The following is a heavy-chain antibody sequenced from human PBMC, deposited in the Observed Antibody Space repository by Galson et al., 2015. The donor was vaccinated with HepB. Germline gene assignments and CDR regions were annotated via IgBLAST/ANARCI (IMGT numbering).Heavy chain of an antibody. Sequence: QVQLQESGPGLVKPSETLSLTCTVSGGSISSYYWSWIRQPPGKGLEWIGYIYYSGSTNYNPSLKSRVTISVDTSKNQFSLKLSSVTAADTAVYYCARATYYGDYELDYWGQGTLVTVSS. V-gene: IGHV4-59*01. CDR3: ARATYYGDYELDY. CDR2: IYYSGST. CDR1: GGSISSYY. D-gene: IGHD4-17*01. J-gene: IGHJ4*02.